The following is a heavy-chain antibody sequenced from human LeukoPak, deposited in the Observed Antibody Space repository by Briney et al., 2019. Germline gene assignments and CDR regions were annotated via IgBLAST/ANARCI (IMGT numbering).Heavy chain of an antibody. J-gene: IGHJ4*02. D-gene: IGHD5-24*01. CDR2: ISVSGGST. CDR1: GFSFTGSA. CDR3: ASQEDEDY. V-gene: IGHV3-23*01. Sequence: GGSLRLSCAASGFSFTGSAMSWVRQAPGKGLEWVSAISVSGGSTYYADSVKGRFTISRDNAKNSLYLQMNSLRAEDTAVYYCASQEDEDYWGQGTLVTVSS.